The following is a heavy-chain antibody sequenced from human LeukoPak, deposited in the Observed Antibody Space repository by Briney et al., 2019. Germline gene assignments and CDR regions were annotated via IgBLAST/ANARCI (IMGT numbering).Heavy chain of an antibody. Sequence: ASVKVSCKASGYTFTGYYMHWVRQAPGQGLEWMGWINPNSGGTNYAQKFQGRVTMTRDTSISTSYMELSRLKSDDTAVYYCARATGCSGGSCYLGYYYYYYMDVWGKGTTVTVSS. V-gene: IGHV1-2*02. CDR3: ARATGCSGGSCYLGYYYYYYMDV. CDR1: GYTFTGYY. CDR2: INPNSGGT. J-gene: IGHJ6*03. D-gene: IGHD2-15*01.